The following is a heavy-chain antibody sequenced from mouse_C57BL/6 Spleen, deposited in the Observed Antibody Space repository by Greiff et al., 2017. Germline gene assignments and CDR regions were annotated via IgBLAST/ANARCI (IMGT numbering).Heavy chain of an antibody. Sequence: VQLQQSGAELARPGASVKLSCKASGYTFTSYGISWVKQRTGQGLEWIGESYPRSGNTYYNEKFKGKATLTADKSSSTAYMDLRSLTSEDSAVYFCASGRSLYYAMDYWGQGTSVTVSS. J-gene: IGHJ4*01. CDR1: GYTFTSYG. V-gene: IGHV1-81*01. CDR2: SYPRSGNT. CDR3: ASGRSLYYAMDY. D-gene: IGHD1-1*02.